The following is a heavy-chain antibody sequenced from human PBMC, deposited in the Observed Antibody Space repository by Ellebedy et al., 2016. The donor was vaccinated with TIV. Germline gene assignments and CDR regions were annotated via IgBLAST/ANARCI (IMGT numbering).Heavy chain of an antibody. CDR2: LNENGREI. CDR1: GFIFSDFW. D-gene: IGHD3-16*01. CDR3: SRSLGGHSNKPHVPY. Sequence: GESLKISXAASGFIFSDFWVSWVRQAPGKGLEWVASLNENGREIHYVDSVKGRFTISRDNAANSLYLQMNSLRAEDTALYYCSRSLGGHSNKPHVPYWGQGTLVTVSS. V-gene: IGHV3-7*01. J-gene: IGHJ4*02.